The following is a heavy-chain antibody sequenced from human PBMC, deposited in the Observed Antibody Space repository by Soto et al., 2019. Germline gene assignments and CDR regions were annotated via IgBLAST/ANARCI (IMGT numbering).Heavy chain of an antibody. Sequence: QITLKESGPPLVKPTQTLTLTCIFSGFSFTADGVGVGWIRQPPGKALEWLALIYWDDDARYRASLKSRLTTTKDSSKNQVVLTMTNMDPVDTATYYCAHAFGGTSWPNDAFDVWGQGTVVTVSS. J-gene: IGHJ3*01. D-gene: IGHD3-16*01. CDR1: GFSFTADGVG. CDR2: IYWDDDA. V-gene: IGHV2-5*02. CDR3: AHAFGGTSWPNDAFDV.